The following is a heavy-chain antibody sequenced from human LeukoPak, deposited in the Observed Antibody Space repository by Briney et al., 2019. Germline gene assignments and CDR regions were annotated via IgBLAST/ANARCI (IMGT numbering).Heavy chain of an antibody. V-gene: IGHV4-31*03. CDR2: IYYSGST. Sequence: PSETLSLTCTVSGGSISSGGYYWSWIRQHPGKGLEWFGYIYYSGSTYYNPSLKSRVTISVDTSKNQFSLKLSSVTAADTAVYYCAREGFLPTSPTDYWGQGTLVTVSS. D-gene: IGHD3-10*01. J-gene: IGHJ4*02. CDR3: AREGFLPTSPTDY. CDR1: GGSISSGGYY.